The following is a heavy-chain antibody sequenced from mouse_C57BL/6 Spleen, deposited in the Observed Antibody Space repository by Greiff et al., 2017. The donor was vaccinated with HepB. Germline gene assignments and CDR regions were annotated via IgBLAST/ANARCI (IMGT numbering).Heavy chain of an antibody. CDR3: TRLRWLLRLYAMDY. D-gene: IGHD2-3*01. J-gene: IGHJ4*01. CDR2: IDPETGGT. Sequence: QVQLKQSGAELVRPGASVTLSCKASGYTFTDYEMHWVKQTPVHGLEWIGAIDPETGGTAYNQKFKGKAILTADKSSSTAYMELRSLTSEDSAVYYCTRLRWLLRLYAMDYWGQGTSVTVSS. V-gene: IGHV1-15*01. CDR1: GYTFTDYE.